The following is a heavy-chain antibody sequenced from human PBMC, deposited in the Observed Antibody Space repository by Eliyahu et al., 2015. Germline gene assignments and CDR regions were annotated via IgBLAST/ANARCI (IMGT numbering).Heavy chain of an antibody. CDR3: ARVDKIQLEHYYYGMDV. Sequence: QVQLVQSGAEVKKPXSSVKVSXKASGXXXSSYAISWVRQAPGQGLXWMGRIIPILGIANYAQKFQGRVTITADKXTSTAYMELSSLRSEDTAVYYCARVDKIQLEHYYYGMDVWGQGTTVTVSS. J-gene: IGHJ6*02. CDR2: IIPILGIA. CDR1: GXXXSSYA. V-gene: IGHV1-69*09. D-gene: IGHD5-18*01.